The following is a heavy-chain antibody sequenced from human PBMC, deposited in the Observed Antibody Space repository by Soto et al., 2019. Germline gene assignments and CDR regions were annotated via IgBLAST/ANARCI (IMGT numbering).Heavy chain of an antibody. D-gene: IGHD5-12*01. CDR1: GGTFSSYA. CDR2: IIPIFGTA. V-gene: IGHV1-69*01. J-gene: IGHJ4*02. CDR3: ARVVEMATISIDY. Sequence: QVQLVQSGAEVKKPGSSVKVSCKASGGTFSSYAISWVRQAPGQGLEWMGGIIPIFGTANYAQKFQGSVTITANESTRTAYMELSSLRSEDTAVYYCARVVEMATISIDYWGQGTLVTVSS.